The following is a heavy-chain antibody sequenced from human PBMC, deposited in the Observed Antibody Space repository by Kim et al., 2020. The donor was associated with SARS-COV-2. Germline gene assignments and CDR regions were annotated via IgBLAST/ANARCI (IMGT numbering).Heavy chain of an antibody. D-gene: IGHD2-2*01. V-gene: IGHV1-58*01. J-gene: IGHJ6*02. CDR3: AAIGGSSHYYGMDV. Sequence: AQKCQERVTITRDMSTSTAYMELSSLRSEDTAVYYCAAIGGSSHYYGMDVWGQGTTVTVSS.